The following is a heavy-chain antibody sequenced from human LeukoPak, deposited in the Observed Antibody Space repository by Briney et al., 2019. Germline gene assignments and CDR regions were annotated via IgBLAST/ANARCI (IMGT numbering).Heavy chain of an antibody. Sequence: SETLSLTCTVSGGSISSYYWSWIRQPPGKGLEWIGYIYYSGSTNYNPSLKSRVTISVDTSKNQFSLKLSSVTAADTAVYYCARGRGDPGYYYYYMDVWGKGTTVTVSS. V-gene: IGHV4-59*01. D-gene: IGHD2-21*01. CDR2: IYYSGST. CDR3: ARGRGDPGYYYYYMDV. J-gene: IGHJ6*03. CDR1: GGSISSYY.